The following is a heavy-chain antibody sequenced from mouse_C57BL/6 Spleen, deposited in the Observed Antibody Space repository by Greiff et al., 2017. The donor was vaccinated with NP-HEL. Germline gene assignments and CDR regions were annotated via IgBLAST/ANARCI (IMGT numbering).Heavy chain of an antibody. CDR1: GYSITSGYD. J-gene: IGHJ1*03. Sequence: EVKVEESGPGMVKPSQSLSLTCTVTGYSITSGYDWHWIRHFPGNKLEWMGYISYSGSTNYNPSLKSRISITHDTSKNHFFLKLNSVTTEDTATYYCARERYYGSSPYFDVWGTGTTVTVSS. D-gene: IGHD1-1*01. CDR3: ARERYYGSSPYFDV. CDR2: ISYSGST. V-gene: IGHV3-1*01.